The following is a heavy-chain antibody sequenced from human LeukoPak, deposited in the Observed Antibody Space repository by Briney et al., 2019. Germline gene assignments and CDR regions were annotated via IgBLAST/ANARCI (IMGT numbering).Heavy chain of an antibody. CDR1: GGSISSYY. Sequence: PSETLSLTCTVSGGSISSYYWSWIRQPAGKGLEWIGRIYTSGSTNYNPSLKSRVTMTVDTSKSQFSLKLSSVTAADTAVYFCARSPHIWFAERGWFDPWGQGTLVTVSS. CDR3: ARSPHIWFAERGWFDP. J-gene: IGHJ5*02. D-gene: IGHD3-10*01. CDR2: IYTSGST. V-gene: IGHV4-4*07.